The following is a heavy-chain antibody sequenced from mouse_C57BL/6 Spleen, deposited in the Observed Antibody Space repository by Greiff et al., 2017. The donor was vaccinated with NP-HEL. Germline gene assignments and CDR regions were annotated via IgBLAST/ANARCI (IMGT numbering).Heavy chain of an antibody. CDR2: IDPEDGDT. J-gene: IGHJ1*03. D-gene: IGHD1-1*01. Sequence: VQLQQSGAELVRPGASVKLSCTASGFNIKDYYMHWVKQRPEQGLEWIGRIDPEDGDTEYAPKFQGKATMTADTSSNTAYLQLSSLTSEDTAVYYCTTKAYYGSSYFDVWGTGTTVTVSS. CDR1: GFNIKDYY. CDR3: TTKAYYGSSYFDV. V-gene: IGHV14-1*01.